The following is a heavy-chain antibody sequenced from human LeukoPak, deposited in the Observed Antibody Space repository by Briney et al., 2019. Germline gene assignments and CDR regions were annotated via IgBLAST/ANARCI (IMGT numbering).Heavy chain of an antibody. CDR2: IYYSGST. Sequence: SSETLSLTCTVSGGSISSSSYYWGWIRQPPGKGLEWIGSIYYSGSTYYNPSLKSRVTISVDTSKNQFSLKLSSVTAADTAVYYCARHFSFGGRLAFEYWGQGTLVTVSS. J-gene: IGHJ4*02. CDR3: ARHFSFGGRLAFEY. V-gene: IGHV4-39*01. CDR1: GGSISSSSYY. D-gene: IGHD3-10*01.